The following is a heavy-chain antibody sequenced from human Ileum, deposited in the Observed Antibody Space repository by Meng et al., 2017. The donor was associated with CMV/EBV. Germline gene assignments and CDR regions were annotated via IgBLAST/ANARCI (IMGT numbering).Heavy chain of an antibody. CDR1: VYTFSDSS. D-gene: IGHD6-19*01. Sequence: VQRMQAGSGGKEPGASVTGASKISVYTFSDSSMHWVRQALGQGLEWMGWIRSAASATKYAQKLRDRVTMTRDASVSTAYMELSGLTSDDTAVYFCVRSSGWSLFDYWGPGALVTVSS. CDR3: VRSSGWSLFDY. J-gene: IGHJ4*02. CDR2: IRSAASAT. V-gene: IGHV1-2*02.